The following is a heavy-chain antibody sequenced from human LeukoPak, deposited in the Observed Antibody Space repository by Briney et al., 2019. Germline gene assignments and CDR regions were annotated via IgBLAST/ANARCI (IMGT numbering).Heavy chain of an antibody. Sequence: SETLSLTCAVYGGSFSGYYCTWIRQAPGKGLEWIGEIHPGGSTNYNPSLMSRVSLSLDTSKNQFSLRLSPVTAADTAVYFCARGLDTYKSGVDWGQGTLVTVSS. CDR1: GGSFSGYY. J-gene: IGHJ4*02. CDR3: ARGLDTYKSGVD. V-gene: IGHV4-34*01. CDR2: IHPGGST. D-gene: IGHD1-26*01.